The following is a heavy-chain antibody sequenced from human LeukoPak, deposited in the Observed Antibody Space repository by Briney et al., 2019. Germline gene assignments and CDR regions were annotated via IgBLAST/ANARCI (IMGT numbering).Heavy chain of an antibody. D-gene: IGHD5-18*01. CDR2: IVVGSGNT. Sequence: SVKVSCKASGFTFTSSAVQWVRQARGQRLEWIGWIVVGSGNTNYAQKFQERVTITRDMSTSTAYMELSSLRSEDTAVYYCAREVGGYTAMVTVYYYGMDVWGQGTTVTVSS. J-gene: IGHJ6*02. CDR1: GFTFTSSA. V-gene: IGHV1-58*01. CDR3: AREVGGYTAMVTVYYYGMDV.